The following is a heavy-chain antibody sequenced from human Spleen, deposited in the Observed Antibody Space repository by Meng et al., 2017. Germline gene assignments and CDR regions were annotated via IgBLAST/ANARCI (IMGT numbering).Heavy chain of an antibody. CDR3: ARDADWVIFDH. D-gene: IGHD3-9*01. Sequence: EVQLVGSRGGLVQPGGSLRLSCAASGFTFSSYNMHWVRQTPGEGLVWVSRINTDASITTYADSVKGRFTISRDDAKNTVYLQMNSLRAEDTAVYYCARDADWVIFDHWGQGALVTVSS. J-gene: IGHJ4*02. V-gene: IGHV3-74*03. CDR2: INTDASIT. CDR1: GFTFSSYN.